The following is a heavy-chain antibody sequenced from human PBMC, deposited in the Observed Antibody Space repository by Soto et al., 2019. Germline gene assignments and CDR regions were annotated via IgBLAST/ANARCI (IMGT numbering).Heavy chain of an antibody. Sequence: GASVKVSCKASGYTFTGYYMHWVRQAPGQGLEWMGWINPNSGGTNYAQKFQGRVTMTRDTSISTAYMELSRLRSDDTAVYYCARDHTTISYYYDSSGYYLNWGQGTLVTVSS. CDR3: ARDHTTISYYYDSSGYYLN. CDR2: INPNSGGT. J-gene: IGHJ4*02. V-gene: IGHV1-2*02. CDR1: GYTFTGYY. D-gene: IGHD3-22*01.